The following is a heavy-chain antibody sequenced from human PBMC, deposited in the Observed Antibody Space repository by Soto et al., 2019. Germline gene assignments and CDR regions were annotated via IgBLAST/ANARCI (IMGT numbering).Heavy chain of an antibody. J-gene: IGHJ5*02. Sequence: SETLALTRAASGGTIRSPDWWTWVRQPPGKGLEWIGEIFQSGSTNYTPSLKSRVTISVDKSKNQFSLTLTSVTAADTAVYFCARGRGRYSSGWSWFDPWGQGILVTVSS. CDR3: ARGRGRYSSGWSWFDP. CDR2: IFQSGST. V-gene: IGHV4-4*02. D-gene: IGHD6-19*01. CDR1: GGTIRSPDW.